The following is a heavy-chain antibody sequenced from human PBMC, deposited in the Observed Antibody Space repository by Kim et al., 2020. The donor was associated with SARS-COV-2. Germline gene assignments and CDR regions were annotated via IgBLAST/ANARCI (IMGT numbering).Heavy chain of an antibody. CDR1: GFTFSSYA. Sequence: GGSLRLSCAASGFTFSSYAMSWVRQAPGKGLEWVSAISGSGGSTYYADSVKGGFTISRDNSKNTLYLQMNSLRAEDTAVYYCAKDRRAVIAYYYGTGSYSPLYYWGQGTLVTVSS. V-gene: IGHV3-23*01. CDR3: AKDRRAVIAYYYGTGSYSPLYY. CDR2: ISGSGGST. D-gene: IGHD3-10*01. J-gene: IGHJ4*02.